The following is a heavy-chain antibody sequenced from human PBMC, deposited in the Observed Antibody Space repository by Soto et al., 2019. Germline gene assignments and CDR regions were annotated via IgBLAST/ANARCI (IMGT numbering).Heavy chain of an antibody. J-gene: IGHJ4*02. CDR1: GFSLTTSGVG. CDR2: LYWDDDN. CDR3: AHGSGWLFDY. D-gene: IGHD6-19*01. V-gene: IGHV2-5*02. Sequence: SGPTLVNPTQTLTLTCTFSGFSLTTSGVGVGWIRQPPGKALEWLALLYWDDDNQYSPSLRNRLTLTKDTSKNQVVLTMTNMDPVDTATYYCAHGSGWLFDYWGQGTLVTVAS.